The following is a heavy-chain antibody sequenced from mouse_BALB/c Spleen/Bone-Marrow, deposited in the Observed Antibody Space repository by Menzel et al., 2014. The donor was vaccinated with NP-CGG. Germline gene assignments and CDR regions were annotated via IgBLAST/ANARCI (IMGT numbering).Heavy chain of an antibody. V-gene: IGHV5-17*02. CDR1: GFTFSSFA. CDR3: GRGDY. CDR2: ISSGSNII. J-gene: IGHJ2*01. Sequence: EVQGVESGGGSVQPGESRKLSCAASGFTFSSFAMHWIRQAPEKGLEWVAFISSGSNIIHYADTVKGRFTISRDNPKNTLFLQMTSLRSEDTAMYYCGRGDYWGQGTTLTVSS.